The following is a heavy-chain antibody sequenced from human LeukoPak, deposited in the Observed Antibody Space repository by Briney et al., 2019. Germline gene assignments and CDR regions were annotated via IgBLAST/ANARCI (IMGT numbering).Heavy chain of an antibody. J-gene: IGHJ6*03. Sequence: SETLSLTCTVSGYSISSGYYWGWIRQSPGKGLQWIGSIYHSGSTYYNSSLKSRVTISVDTSKNQFSLKLSSVTAADTAVYYCARHEYYDSRGSHYYSYYYMDAWGKGTTVTVSS. CDR3: ARHEYYDSRGSHYYSYYYMDA. CDR1: GYSISSGYY. D-gene: IGHD3-22*01. CDR2: IYHSGST. V-gene: IGHV4-38-2*02.